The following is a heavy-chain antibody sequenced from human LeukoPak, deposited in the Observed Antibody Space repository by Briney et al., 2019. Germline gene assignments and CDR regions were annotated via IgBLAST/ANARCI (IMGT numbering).Heavy chain of an antibody. CDR2: IYTSGST. V-gene: IGHV4-61*02. D-gene: IGHD3-3*01. J-gene: IGHJ5*01. CDR3: ARDSRWSGANWFDP. Sequence: PSETLSLTCTVSGGSITSGSYYWSWIRQPAGKGLEWIGRIYTSGSTNYNPSLKSRVTISVDTSKNQFSLKLSSVTAADTAVYYCARDSRWSGANWFDPWGQGTLVTVSS. CDR1: GGSITSGSYY.